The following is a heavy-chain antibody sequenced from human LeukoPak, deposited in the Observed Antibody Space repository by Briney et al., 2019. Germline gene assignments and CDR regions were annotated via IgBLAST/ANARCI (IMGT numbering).Heavy chain of an antibody. J-gene: IGHJ6*03. CDR3: AGYSGSYYRYYYYMDV. D-gene: IGHD1-26*01. CDR2: IYHSGST. V-gene: IGHV4-38-2*01. CDR1: GYSISSGYY. Sequence: SETLSLTCAVSGYSISSGYYWGWIRQPPGKGREWIGSIYHSGSTFYNPSLMSRVTISVDTSKNRFSLKLSSVTAADTAVYYCAGYSGSYYRYYYYMDVWGKGTTVTVSS.